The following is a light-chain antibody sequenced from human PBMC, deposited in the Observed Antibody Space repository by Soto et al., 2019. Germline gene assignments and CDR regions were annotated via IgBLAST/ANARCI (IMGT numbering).Light chain of an antibody. CDR3: QHYDRSSPVT. CDR2: GAS. V-gene: IGKV3-20*01. CDR1: QSVASFC. J-gene: IGKJ5*01. Sequence: EIVVTQSPATLSLSPGETATISCRASQSVASFCLASYQQRPGHPPMLLIYGASSNAAGIPDRFSGTGSGTDDTLSISGLESEDFSVYYCQHYDRSSPVTFGQGTRLDIK.